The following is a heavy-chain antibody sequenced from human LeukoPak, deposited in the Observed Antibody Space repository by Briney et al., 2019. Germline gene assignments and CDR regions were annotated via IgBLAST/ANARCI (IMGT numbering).Heavy chain of an antibody. V-gene: IGHV3-7*01. CDR3: ARHLSGVTGYTYGRGIDY. J-gene: IGHJ4*02. CDR2: IKKDGSEK. Sequence: GGSLRLSCAVSGFTFSSYWMSWVRQAPGKGLEWVANIKKDGSEKYYVDSVKGRFTISRDNAKTSLYLQMNSLRAEDTAVYYCARHLSGVTGYTYGRGIDYWGQGTLVTVSS. CDR1: GFTFSSYW. D-gene: IGHD5-18*01.